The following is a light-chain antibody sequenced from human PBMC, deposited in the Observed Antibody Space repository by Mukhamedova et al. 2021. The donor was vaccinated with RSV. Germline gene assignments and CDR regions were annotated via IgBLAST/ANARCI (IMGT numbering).Light chain of an antibody. V-gene: IGKV1-12*01. Sequence: DPVTITCRASQDIGSWLAWYQQKPGETPKLLISVTSRLQTGVPSRFSGSGSATEFTLTIDSLQPEDFATFYCQQANSFPHTFG. CDR3: QQANSFPHT. J-gene: IGKJ2*01. CDR2: VTS. CDR1: QDIGSW.